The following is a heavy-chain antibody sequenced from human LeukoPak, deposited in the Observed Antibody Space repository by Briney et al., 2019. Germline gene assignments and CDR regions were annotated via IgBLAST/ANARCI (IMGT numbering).Heavy chain of an antibody. CDR3: AKELLWFGRDDAFDI. CDR1: GFTFSSYG. Sequence: PGGSLRLSCAASGFTFSSYGMHWVRQAPGKGLEWVAFIRYDGSNKYYADSVKGRFTISRDNSKNTLYLQMNSLRAEDTAVYYCAKELLWFGRDDAFDIWGQGTMVTVSS. CDR2: IRYDGSNK. J-gene: IGHJ3*02. V-gene: IGHV3-30*02. D-gene: IGHD3-10*01.